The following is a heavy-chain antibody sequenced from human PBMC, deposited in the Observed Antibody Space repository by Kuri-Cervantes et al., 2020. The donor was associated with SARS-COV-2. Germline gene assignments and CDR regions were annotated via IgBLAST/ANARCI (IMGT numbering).Heavy chain of an antibody. Sequence: ASVKVSCKASGYTFTSYYMHWVRQAPGQGLGWMGIINPNSGGTNYAQKFQGRVTMTRDTSISTAYMELSRLRSDDTAVYYCARGRGRVVPAAIYRGWAFDIWGQGTMVTVSS. V-gene: IGHV1-2*02. CDR2: INPNSGGT. J-gene: IGHJ3*02. CDR3: ARGRGRVVPAAIYRGWAFDI. D-gene: IGHD2-2*02. CDR1: GYTFTSYY.